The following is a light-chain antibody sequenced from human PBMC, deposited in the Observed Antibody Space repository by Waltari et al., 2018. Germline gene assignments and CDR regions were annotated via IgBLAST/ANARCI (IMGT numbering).Light chain of an antibody. CDR1: QSLLHSNGYNY. CDR2: LGS. J-gene: IGKJ5*01. Sequence: DFVMTQSPLSLPVTPGEPASISCRSSQSLLHSNGYNYLDWYLQKAGQSPQLLIYLGSNRASGVPDRFSGSGSGTDFTLKISRVEAEDVGVYYCMQALQTPITFGQGTRLEIK. V-gene: IGKV2-28*01. CDR3: MQALQTPIT.